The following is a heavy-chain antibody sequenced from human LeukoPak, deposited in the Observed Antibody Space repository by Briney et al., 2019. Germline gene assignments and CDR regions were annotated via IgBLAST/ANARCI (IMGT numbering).Heavy chain of an antibody. CDR1: GFTFSSYA. CDR2: ISYDGSNK. Sequence: PGGSLRLSCAASGFTFSSYAMHWVRQAPGKGLEWVAVISYDGSNKYYADSVKGRFTISRDNCKNTLYLQMNSLRAEDTAVYYCARGGGSGWELDYWGQGTLVTVSS. J-gene: IGHJ4*02. D-gene: IGHD6-19*01. CDR3: ARGGGSGWELDY. V-gene: IGHV3-30*04.